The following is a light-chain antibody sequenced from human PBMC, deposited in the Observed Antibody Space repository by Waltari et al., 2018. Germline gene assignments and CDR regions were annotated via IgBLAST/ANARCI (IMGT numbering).Light chain of an antibody. J-gene: IGLJ2*01. CDR1: GSDVGGYNY. CDR2: EVS. Sequence: QSALTQPASVSGSPGQSIPISCTGTGSDVGGYNYVSWFQQHPGKAPKVMIYEVSRRPSGVSDRFSGSKSGNTASLTISGLQAEDEADYYCVSYTRNNTSIFGGGTKLTVL. CDR3: VSYTRNNTSI. V-gene: IGLV2-14*01.